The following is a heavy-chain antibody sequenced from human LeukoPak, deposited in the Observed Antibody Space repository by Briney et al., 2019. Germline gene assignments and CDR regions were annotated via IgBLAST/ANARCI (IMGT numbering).Heavy chain of an antibody. V-gene: IGHV4-39*07. CDR2: IYYGGST. J-gene: IGHJ4*02. CDR1: AGSISNCSDY. D-gene: IGHD3-10*01. CDR3: ARVRSTHYGSGSYYGYYFDY. Sequence: SETLSLTCTVSAGSISNCSDYWGWIRQPPGKGLEWIGTIYYGGSTYYTPSLKGRVTISVDTSKNQFSLKLSSVTAADTAVYYCARVRSTHYGSGSYYGYYFDYWGQGTLVTVSS.